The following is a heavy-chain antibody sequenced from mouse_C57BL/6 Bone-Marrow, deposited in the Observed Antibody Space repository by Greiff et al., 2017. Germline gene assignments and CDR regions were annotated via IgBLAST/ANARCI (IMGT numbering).Heavy chain of an antibody. CDR1: GYTFTSYW. CDR2: IDPSDSYT. CDR3: ASITTVVATGYYAMDY. D-gene: IGHD1-1*01. Sequence: QVQLQQPGAELVKPGASVKLSCKASGYTFTSYWMQWVKQRPGQGLEWIGEIDPSDSYTNYNQKFKGKATLTVDQSSSTAYMQLSSLTSEDSAVYYCASITTVVATGYYAMDYWGQGTSVTVSS. J-gene: IGHJ4*01. V-gene: IGHV1-50*01.